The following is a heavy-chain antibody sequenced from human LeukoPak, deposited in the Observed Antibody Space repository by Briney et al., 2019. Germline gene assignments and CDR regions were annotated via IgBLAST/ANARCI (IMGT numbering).Heavy chain of an antibody. CDR3: ARGVGDYVFDP. D-gene: IGHD4-17*01. Sequence: PSETLSLTCTVSGGSISSGGYYWSWIRQHPGKGLEWIGYIYYSGSTYYNPSLKSRATISVDTSKDQFSLKLNSVTAADTAVYYCARGVGDYVFDPWGQGTLATVSS. CDR2: IYYSGST. V-gene: IGHV4-31*03. CDR1: GGSISSGGYY. J-gene: IGHJ5*02.